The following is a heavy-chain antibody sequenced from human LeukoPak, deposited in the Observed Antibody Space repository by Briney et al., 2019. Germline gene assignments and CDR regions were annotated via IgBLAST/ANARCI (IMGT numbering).Heavy chain of an antibody. J-gene: IGHJ4*02. D-gene: IGHD3-16*01. CDR2: ISSDGSST. CDR3: ARDWGGYGPTSHDY. CDR1: GCTFSSSW. V-gene: IGHV3-74*01. Sequence: GGSLRLCCAASGCTFSSSWMHWVRQPPGRGRVWVSRISSDGSSTIYADSVKGRFTISRDNAKNTLYLQMNSLRVEDTAVYFCARDWGGYGPTSHDYWGQGTLVTVSS.